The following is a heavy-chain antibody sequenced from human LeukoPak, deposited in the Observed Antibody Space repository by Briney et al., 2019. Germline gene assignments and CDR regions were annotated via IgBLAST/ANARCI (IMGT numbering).Heavy chain of an antibody. D-gene: IGHD2-15*01. Sequence: GGSLRLSCAASGFTFRSYGMHWVRQAPGKGLEWVAFIRYDGSNKYYADSVKGRFTISRDNSKNTLYLQMNSLRAEDTAVYYCANDYGVVAAPDYWGQGTLVTVSS. J-gene: IGHJ4*02. V-gene: IGHV3-30*02. CDR2: IRYDGSNK. CDR1: GFTFRSYG. CDR3: ANDYGVVAAPDY.